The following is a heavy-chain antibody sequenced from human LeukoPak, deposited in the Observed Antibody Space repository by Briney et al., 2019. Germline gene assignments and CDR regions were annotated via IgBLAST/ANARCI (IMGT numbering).Heavy chain of an antibody. CDR3: ARVHSGWYGGYFDY. D-gene: IGHD6-19*01. Sequence: SETLSLTCTVSGGSISSYYWSWIRQPPGKGLEWIGYIYYSGSTNYNPSLKSRVTISVDTSKNQFSLKLSSVTAADTAVYYCARVHSGWYGGYFDYWGQGTLVTVSS. CDR1: GGSISSYY. J-gene: IGHJ4*02. CDR2: IYYSGST. V-gene: IGHV4-59*01.